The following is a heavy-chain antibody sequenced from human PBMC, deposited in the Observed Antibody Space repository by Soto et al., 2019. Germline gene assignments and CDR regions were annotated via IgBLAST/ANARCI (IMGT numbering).Heavy chain of an antibody. V-gene: IGHV4-59*01. CDR1: GGSISSYY. CDR3: ARAVPNYDFWSGYYMEGYYYYYYMDV. D-gene: IGHD3-3*01. J-gene: IGHJ6*03. CDR2: IYYSGST. Sequence: SETLSLTCTVSGGSISSYYWSWIRQPPGKGLEWIGYIYYSGSTNYNPSLKSRVTISVDTSKNQFSLKLSSVTAADTAVYYCARAVPNYDFWSGYYMEGYYYYYYMDVWGKGTTVTVSS.